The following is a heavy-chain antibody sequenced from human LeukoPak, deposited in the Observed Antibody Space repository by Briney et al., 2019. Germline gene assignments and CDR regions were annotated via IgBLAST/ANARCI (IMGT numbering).Heavy chain of an antibody. V-gene: IGHV3-30*18. J-gene: IGHJ4*02. CDR2: ISYDGSNK. Sequence: PGGSLRLSCAASGFTFSSYGMHWVRQAPGKGLEWVAVISYDGSNKYYADSVKGRFTISRDNSKKTLYLQMNSLRAEDTSVYYCAKDPNYYDSSGYYASADYWGQGTLVTVSS. CDR3: AKDPNYYDSSGYYASADY. CDR1: GFTFSSYG. D-gene: IGHD3-22*01.